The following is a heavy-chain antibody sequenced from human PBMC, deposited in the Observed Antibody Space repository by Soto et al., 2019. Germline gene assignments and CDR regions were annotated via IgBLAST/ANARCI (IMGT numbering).Heavy chain of an antibody. CDR2: ISSSGNS. CDR1: VYSIISGTHY. V-gene: IGHV4-31*03. J-gene: IGHJ4*02. CDR3: VGRLTTIYTSFDS. D-gene: IGHD1-1*01. Sequence: SETLSLTCTVSVYSIISGTHYWNWIRQHPGKGLEWIGYISSSGNSYYSPSLKSRVFMSVDTSKHLFSLKLSSVTAADTAIYYCVGRLTTIYTSFDSWGQGTQVTVSS.